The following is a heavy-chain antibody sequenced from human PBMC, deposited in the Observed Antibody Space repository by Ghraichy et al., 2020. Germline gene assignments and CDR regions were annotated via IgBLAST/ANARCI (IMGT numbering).Heavy chain of an antibody. D-gene: IGHD6-6*01. Sequence: SETLSLTCTVSGGSISSSSYYWGWIRHPPGKGLEWIGSIYYSGSTYYNPSLKSRVTISVDTSKNQFSLKLSSVTAADTAVYYCARRHSSSAGAFDIWGQGTMVTVSS. J-gene: IGHJ3*02. CDR2: IYYSGST. CDR1: GGSISSSSYY. CDR3: ARRHSSSAGAFDI. V-gene: IGHV4-39*01.